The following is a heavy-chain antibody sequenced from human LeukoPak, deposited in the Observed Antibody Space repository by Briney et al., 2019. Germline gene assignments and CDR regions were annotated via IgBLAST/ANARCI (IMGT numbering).Heavy chain of an antibody. D-gene: IGHD3-3*01. Sequence: PGGSLRLSCAASGFTFSSYSMNWVRQAPGKGLEWVSSISSSSSYTYYADSVKGRFTISRDNAKNSLYLQMNSLRAEVTAVYYCASDFVPTFDFWSGYDTGYYYGMDVWGQGTTVTVSS. V-gene: IGHV3-21*01. J-gene: IGHJ6*02. CDR3: ASDFVPTFDFWSGYDTGYYYGMDV. CDR1: GFTFSSYS. CDR2: ISSSSSYT.